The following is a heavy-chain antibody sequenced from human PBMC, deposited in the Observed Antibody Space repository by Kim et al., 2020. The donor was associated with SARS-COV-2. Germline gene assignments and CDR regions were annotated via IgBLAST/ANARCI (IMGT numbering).Heavy chain of an antibody. CDR3: TRSLEY. CDR2: DGSQK. J-gene: IGHJ4*02. Sequence: DGSQKYHVDSVKGRFNISRDNAENSLYLQMNSLRAEDTAIYYCTRSLEYWGQGTLVTVSS. V-gene: IGHV3-7*01.